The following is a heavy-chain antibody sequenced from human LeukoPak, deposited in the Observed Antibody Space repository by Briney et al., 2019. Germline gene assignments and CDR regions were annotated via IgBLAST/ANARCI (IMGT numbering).Heavy chain of an antibody. CDR3: ARTAGTWDFDY. CDR1: GYTFTSYY. V-gene: IGHV1-46*01. D-gene: IGHD6-19*01. J-gene: IGHJ4*02. Sequence: ASVKVSCKASGYTFTSYYMHWVRQAPGQGLEWMGIINPSGGSTSYAQKFQGRVTMTWDTSTSTVYMELSSLRSEDTAVYYCARTAGTWDFDYWGQGTLVTVSS. CDR2: INPSGGST.